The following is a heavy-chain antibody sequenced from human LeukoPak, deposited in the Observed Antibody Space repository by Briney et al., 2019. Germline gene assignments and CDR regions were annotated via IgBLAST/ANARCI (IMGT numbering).Heavy chain of an antibody. CDR1: GFIFSNYG. J-gene: IGHJ4*02. CDR3: ARAEDY. V-gene: IGHV3-33*01. Sequence: GRSLRLSCAASGFIFSNYGMHWVRQAPGKGLEWVAVIWYDGSNEYYADSVKGRFTISRDNAKNSLYLQMNSLRVEDTAVYYCARAEDYWGQGTLVTVSS. CDR2: IWYDGSNE.